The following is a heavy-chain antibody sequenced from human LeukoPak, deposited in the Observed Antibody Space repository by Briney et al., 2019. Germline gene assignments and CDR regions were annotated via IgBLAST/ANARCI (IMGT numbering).Heavy chain of an antibody. CDR2: IYYSGST. CDR3: ARRVLPNAYSGSYYVLRYRNDAFDI. CDR1: GGSISRYY. D-gene: IGHD1-26*01. V-gene: IGHV4-59*12. Sequence: SETLSLTCTVSGGSISRYYWSWIRQPPGKGLEWIGYIYYSGSTNYNPSLKSRVTISVDTSKNQFSLKLSSVTAADTAVYYCARRVLPNAYSGSYYVLRYRNDAFDIWGQGTMVTVSS. J-gene: IGHJ3*02.